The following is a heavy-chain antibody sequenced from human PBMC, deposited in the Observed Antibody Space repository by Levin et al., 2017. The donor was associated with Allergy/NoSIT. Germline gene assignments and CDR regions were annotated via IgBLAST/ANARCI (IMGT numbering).Heavy chain of an antibody. CDR1: GGSFSGYP. D-gene: IGHD6-19*01. V-gene: IGHV1-69*13. Sequence: PEASVKVSCKASGGSFSGYPISWVRQAPGQRLEWMGVIIPALGTPKYAQKFQGRVKITADEITTTVYMELSNLRSEDTAVFYCARSGWDGVAGTDVGPFNYWGQGTRVTVSS. CDR3: ARSGWDGVAGTDVGPFNY. J-gene: IGHJ4*02. CDR2: IIPALGTP.